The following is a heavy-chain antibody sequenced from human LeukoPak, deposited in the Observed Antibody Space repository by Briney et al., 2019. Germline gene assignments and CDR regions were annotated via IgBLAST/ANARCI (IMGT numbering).Heavy chain of an antibody. Sequence: SETLSLTCTVSGYSISSGNYWAWIRQPPGKGREWIGRIYHSGSPYYNPSLKSRVTISVDTSKSQFSLKLSSVTAADTAVYYCARDLRDWFDPWGQGTLVTVSS. CDR1: GYSISSGNY. J-gene: IGHJ5*02. V-gene: IGHV4-38-2*02. CDR3: ARDLRDWFDP. CDR2: IYHSGSP.